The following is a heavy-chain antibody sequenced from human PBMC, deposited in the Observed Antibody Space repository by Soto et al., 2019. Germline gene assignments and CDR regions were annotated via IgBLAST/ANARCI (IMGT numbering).Heavy chain of an antibody. V-gene: IGHV4-4*07. J-gene: IGHJ3*02. D-gene: IGHD3-22*01. CDR3: ARAYDSNGNHAFDI. CDR2: IYSSGST. CDR1: GGSISGYF. Sequence: LSLTCTVSGGSISGYFWSWIRQPAGKGLDWIGRIYSSGSTNYNPSLNSRITMSVDTSKNQFSLKLSSVSAADTAVYYCARAYDSNGNHAFDIWGQGTLVTVSS.